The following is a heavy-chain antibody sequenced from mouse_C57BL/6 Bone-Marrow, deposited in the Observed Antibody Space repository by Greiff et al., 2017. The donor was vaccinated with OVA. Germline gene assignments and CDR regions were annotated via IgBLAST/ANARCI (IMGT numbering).Heavy chain of an antibody. CDR3: ARPGYYKGAWFAY. CDR1: GFTFSDYY. D-gene: IGHD2-3*01. CDR2: ISNGGGST. J-gene: IGHJ3*01. Sequence: DVMLVESGGGLVQPGGSLKLSCAASGFTFSDYYMYWVRQTPEKRLEWVAYISNGGGSTYYPDTVKGRFTISRDNAKNTLYLQMSRLKSEDTAMYYCARPGYYKGAWFAYWGQGTLVTVSA. V-gene: IGHV5-12*01.